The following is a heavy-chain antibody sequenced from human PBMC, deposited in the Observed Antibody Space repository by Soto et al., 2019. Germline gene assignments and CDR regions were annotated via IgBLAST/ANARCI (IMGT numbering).Heavy chain of an antibody. J-gene: IGHJ4*02. V-gene: IGHV4-30-2*01. D-gene: IGHD5-18*01. Sequence: SETLSLTCAVSGGSISSGGYSWSWTRQPPGKGLEWIGYIYHSGSTYYNPSLRSRVTISVDRSKNQFSLKLSSVTAADTAVYYCASYVDTAMGIAYYFDYWGQGTLVTVSS. CDR2: IYHSGST. CDR1: GGSISSGGYS. CDR3: ASYVDTAMGIAYYFDY.